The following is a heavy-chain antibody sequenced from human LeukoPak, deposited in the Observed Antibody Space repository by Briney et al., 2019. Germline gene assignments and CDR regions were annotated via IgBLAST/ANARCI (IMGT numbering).Heavy chain of an antibody. V-gene: IGHV1-69*04. D-gene: IGHD4-11*01. CDR3: ARTTTVTTGVYFQH. J-gene: IGHJ1*01. CDR1: GGTFSSYA. CDR2: IIPILGIA. Sequence: SVKVSCKASGGTFSSYAISWVRQAPGQGLEWMGRIIPILGIANYAQKFQGRVTITADKSTSTAYMELSSLRPEDTAVYYCARTTTVTTGVYFQHWGQGTLVTVSS.